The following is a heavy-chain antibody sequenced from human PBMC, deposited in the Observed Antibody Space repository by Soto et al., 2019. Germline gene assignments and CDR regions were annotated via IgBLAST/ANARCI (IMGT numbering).Heavy chain of an antibody. D-gene: IGHD1-26*01. CDR1: GYPISSSNW. CDR2: IKYDGST. V-gene: IGHV4-28*01. J-gene: IGHJ4*02. Sequence: QVQLQESGPGRVKPSDTLSLTCDVSGYPISSSNWWGWSRKPPGKGREWIGTIKYDGSTWYNSSLKAQVSMSADTSKNPFSLKLSSVTVADTAVYFCSSWAGATRRADYWGQGILVTVSS. CDR3: SSWAGATRRADY.